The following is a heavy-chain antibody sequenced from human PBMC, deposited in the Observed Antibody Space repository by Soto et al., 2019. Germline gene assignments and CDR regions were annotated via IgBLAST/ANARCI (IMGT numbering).Heavy chain of an antibody. D-gene: IGHD3-9*01. J-gene: IGHJ6*02. CDR3: AKGDYDILTGYLKYYYGMDV. CDR2: IYYSGST. Sequence: TFGTLSPTCTVSCGSLSSGSYYWSLIRQPPGKGLEWIGYIYYSGSTNYNPSLKSRVTISVDTSRNQFSLKLSSVTAADTAVYYCAKGDYDILTGYLKYYYGMDVWGQGTTVTVSS. CDR1: CGSLSSGSYY. V-gene: IGHV4-61*01.